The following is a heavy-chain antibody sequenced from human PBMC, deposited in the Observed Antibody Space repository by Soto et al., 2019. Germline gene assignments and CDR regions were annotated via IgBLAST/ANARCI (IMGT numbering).Heavy chain of an antibody. Sequence: PGGSLRLSCAASGFTSSSYSMNWVRQAPGKGLEWVSYISSSSSTIYYADSVKGRFTISRDNAKNSLYLQMNSLRDEDTAVYYCARPNIYDGSWSIGGGEAYYYGMDVWGQGTTVTVSS. CDR2: ISSSSSTI. D-gene: IGHD3-10*01. J-gene: IGHJ6*02. CDR3: ARPNIYDGSWSIGGGEAYYYGMDV. V-gene: IGHV3-48*02. CDR1: GFTSSSYS.